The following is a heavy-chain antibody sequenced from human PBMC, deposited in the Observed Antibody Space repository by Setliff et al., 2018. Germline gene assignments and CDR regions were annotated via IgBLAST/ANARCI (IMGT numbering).Heavy chain of an antibody. CDR1: GFTFSNYW. CDR3: ARDPAYGAFDI. J-gene: IGHJ3*02. V-gene: IGHV3-7*01. D-gene: IGHD3-16*01. Sequence: PGGSLRLSCAASGFTFSNYWMNWVRQAPGKGPEWVANINQRGSERNYVDSVKGRFTISRDNAKNSLYLQMNGLRAEDTAVYYCARDPAYGAFDIWGQGTMVTVSS. CDR2: INQRGSER.